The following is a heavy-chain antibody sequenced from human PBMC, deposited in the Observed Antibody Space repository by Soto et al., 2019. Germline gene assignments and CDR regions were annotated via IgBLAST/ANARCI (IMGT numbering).Heavy chain of an antibody. J-gene: IGHJ4*02. V-gene: IGHV1-18*01. Sequence: QVQLVQSGAEVKKPGASVKVSCKASGYTFTSYGISWVRQAPGQGLEWMGWISAYNGNTNYAQKLQGRVTMTTYTSTSTAYMGLRSLRSYETAVYSCARYGTDFLPRVLYFYWLQPAGFEYLGQGTLVTVSS. D-gene: IGHD3-9*01. CDR1: GYTFTSYG. CDR3: ARYGTDFLPRVLYFYWLQPAGFEY. CDR2: ISAYNGNT.